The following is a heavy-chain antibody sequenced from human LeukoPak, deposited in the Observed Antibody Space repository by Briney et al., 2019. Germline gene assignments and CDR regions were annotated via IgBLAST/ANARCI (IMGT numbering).Heavy chain of an antibody. CDR1: GGTFSSYA. V-gene: IGHV1-69*13. CDR3: ARGGLRFYCSGGSCYLNWFDP. J-gene: IGHJ5*02. Sequence: ASVKVSCKASGGTFSSYAISWVRQAPGQGLEWMGGIIPIFGTANYAQKFQGRVKITADESTSTAYMELSSLRSEDTAVYYCARGGLRFYCSGGSCYLNWFDPWGQGTLVTVSS. CDR2: IIPIFGTA. D-gene: IGHD2-15*01.